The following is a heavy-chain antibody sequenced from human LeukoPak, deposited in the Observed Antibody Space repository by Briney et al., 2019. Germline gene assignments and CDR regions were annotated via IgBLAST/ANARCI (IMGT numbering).Heavy chain of an antibody. Sequence: PGGSLRLSCAASGFTVTSNYMSWVRQAPGKGLEWVSVIYSGGSTYYAGSVKGRFTISRDNSKNTLYLQMNRLRAEDTAVYYCVGSSNPDYWGQGTLVTVSS. CDR3: VGSSNPDY. CDR1: GFTVTSNY. V-gene: IGHV3-66*02. CDR2: IYSGGST. J-gene: IGHJ4*02. D-gene: IGHD6-6*01.